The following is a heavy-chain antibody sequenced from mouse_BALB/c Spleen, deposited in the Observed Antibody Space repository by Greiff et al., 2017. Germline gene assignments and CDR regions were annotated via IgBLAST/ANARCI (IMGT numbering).Heavy chain of an antibody. D-gene: IGHD4-1*01. CDR3: ARVTGTYYFDY. CDR1: GFTFSSFG. Sequence: EVQGVESGGGLVQPGGSRKLSCAASGFTFSSFGMHWVRQAPEKGLAWVAYISSGSSTIYYADTVKGRFTISRDNPKNTLFLQMTSLRSEDTAMYYCARVTGTYYFDYWGQGTTLTVSS. V-gene: IGHV5-17*02. CDR2: ISSGSSTI. J-gene: IGHJ2*01.